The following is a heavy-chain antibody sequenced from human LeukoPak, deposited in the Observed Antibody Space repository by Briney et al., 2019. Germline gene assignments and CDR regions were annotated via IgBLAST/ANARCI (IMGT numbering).Heavy chain of an antibody. D-gene: IGHD5-18*01. CDR2: ISYDGSNK. CDR1: GFTFSSYA. V-gene: IGHV3-30*04. J-gene: IGHJ6*04. Sequence: GGSLRLSCAASGFTFSSYAMHWVRQAPGKGLEWVAVISYDGSNKYYADSVKGRFTISRDNSKNTLYLQMNSLRAEDTAVYYCARAPREHSYGYYYYGMGVWGKGTTVTVSS. CDR3: ARAPREHSYGYYYYGMGV.